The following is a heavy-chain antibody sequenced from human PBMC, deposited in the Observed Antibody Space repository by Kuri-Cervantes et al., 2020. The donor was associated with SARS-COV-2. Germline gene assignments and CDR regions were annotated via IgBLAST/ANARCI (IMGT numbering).Heavy chain of an antibody. D-gene: IGHD3-3*01. CDR2: INDAGTTT. CDR3: AKSRSEGGGFFDYGVDV. Sequence: GESLKISCAASGFSFSDYVMTWVRQAPGEGLEWVSIINDAGTTTHYADSVKGRFTISRDNSNKTVYLQMNSLRTEDTAVYYCAKSRSEGGGFFDYGVDVWGQGTTVTVSS. J-gene: IGHJ6*02. V-gene: IGHV3-23*01. CDR1: GFSFSDYV.